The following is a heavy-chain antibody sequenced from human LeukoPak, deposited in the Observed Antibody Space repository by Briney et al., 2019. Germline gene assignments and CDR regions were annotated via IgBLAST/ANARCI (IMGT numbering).Heavy chain of an antibody. CDR2: FDPEDSET. CDR3: ATSDTAMVRDAFDI. CDR1: GYTLTELS. Sequence: ASVKVSCKVSGYTLTELSMHWVRQAPGKGLEWMGGFDPEDSETIYAQKFQGRVTMTEDTSTDTAYMELSSLRSEDTAVYYCATSDTAMVRDAFDIWGQEAMVTVSS. V-gene: IGHV1-24*01. J-gene: IGHJ3*02. D-gene: IGHD5-18*01.